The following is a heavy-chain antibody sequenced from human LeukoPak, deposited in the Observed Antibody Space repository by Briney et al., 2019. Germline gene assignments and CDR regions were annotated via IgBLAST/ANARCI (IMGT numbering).Heavy chain of an antibody. V-gene: IGHV4-39*01. CDR1: GGSISSSSYY. CDR2: IYYSGST. CDR3: ARRRPSHYFDY. J-gene: IGHJ4*02. Sequence: SETLSLTCTVSGGSISSSSYYWGWIRQPPGKGLEWIGSIYYSGSTYYNPSLKSRVTISVDTSKNQFSLKLSSVTAADTAVYYCARRRPSHYFDYWGRGTLVTVSS.